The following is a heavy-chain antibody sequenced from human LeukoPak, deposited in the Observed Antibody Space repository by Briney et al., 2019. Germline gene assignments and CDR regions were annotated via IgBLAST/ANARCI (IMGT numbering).Heavy chain of an antibody. J-gene: IGHJ4*02. D-gene: IGHD1-26*01. Sequence: GGSLRLSCAAPGFTRSSYDMSWVRQAPGKGLEWLSSISGSGGSTNYADSVKGRFTISRDNSKNTLYLQMNSLRAEDTAVYYCAKKGIRSGNYHFDYWGQGTLVTVSS. CDR3: AKKGIRSGNYHFDY. CDR2: ISGSGGST. CDR1: GFTRSSYD. V-gene: IGHV3-23*01.